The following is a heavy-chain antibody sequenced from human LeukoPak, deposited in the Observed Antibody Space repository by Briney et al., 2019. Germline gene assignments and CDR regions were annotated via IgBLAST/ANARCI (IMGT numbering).Heavy chain of an antibody. J-gene: IGHJ5*02. CDR3: ASTGIAAAGVYNWFDP. D-gene: IGHD6-13*01. V-gene: IGHV4-39*07. CDR2: INHSGST. Sequence: PSETLSLTCTVSGGSISSTSYYWGWIRQPPGKGLEWIGEINHSGSTNYNPSLKSRVTISVDTSKNQFSLKLSSVTAADTAVYYCASTGIAAAGVYNWFDPWGQGTLVTVSS. CDR1: GGSISSTSYY.